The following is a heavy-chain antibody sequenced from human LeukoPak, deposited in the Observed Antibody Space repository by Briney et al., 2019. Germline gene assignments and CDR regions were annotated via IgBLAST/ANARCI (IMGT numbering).Heavy chain of an antibody. J-gene: IGHJ4*02. CDR1: GGTFSSYA. Sequence: EGSVKVSCKASGGTFSSYAISWERQAPGQGLEWMGGIIPIFGTANYAQKFQGRVTITADKSTSTAYMELSSLRSEDTAVYYCARDISYSSSSGHFDYWGQGTLVTVSS. D-gene: IGHD6-6*01. V-gene: IGHV1-69*06. CDR3: ARDISYSSSSGHFDY. CDR2: IIPIFGTA.